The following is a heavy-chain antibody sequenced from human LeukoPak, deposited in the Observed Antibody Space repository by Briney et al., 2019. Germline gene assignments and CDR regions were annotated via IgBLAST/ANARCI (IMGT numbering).Heavy chain of an antibody. CDR1: GGSFSGYY. J-gene: IGHJ4*02. CDR3: ARGDIAVARFDY. V-gene: IGHV4-34*01. Sequence: SETLSLTCAVYGGSFSGYYLSWIRQPPGKGLEWIGEISHSGSTNYNASLKSRVTISVDTSKNQFSLKLSSVTAADTAVYYCARGDIAVARFDYWGQGTLVTVSS. CDR2: ISHSGST. D-gene: IGHD6-19*01.